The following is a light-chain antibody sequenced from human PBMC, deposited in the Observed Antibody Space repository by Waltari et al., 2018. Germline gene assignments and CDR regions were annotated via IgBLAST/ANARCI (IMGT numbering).Light chain of an antibody. CDR3: QSYDSSLSGYV. V-gene: IGLV1-40*01. CDR1: SPNIGPGYD. CDR2: GNS. Sequence: QSVLTQPPSVSGAPGQRVTISCTVSSPNIGPGYDVHWYQQLPGTAPKLLIYGNSNRPSGVPDRFSGSKSGTSASLAITGLQAEDEADYYCQSYDSSLSGYVFGTGTKVTVL. J-gene: IGLJ1*01.